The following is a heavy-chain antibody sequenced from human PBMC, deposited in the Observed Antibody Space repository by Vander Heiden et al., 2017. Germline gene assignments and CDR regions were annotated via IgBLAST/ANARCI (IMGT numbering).Heavy chain of an antibody. J-gene: IGHJ6*02. CDR1: GFTFSSYW. V-gene: IGHV3-74*01. CDR2: INSDGSST. Sequence: EVQLVESGGGLVQPGGSLRLSCAASGFTFSSYWMHWVRQAPGKGLVWVSRINSDGSSTSYADSVKGRFTISRDNAKNTLYLQMNSLRAEDTAVYYCSGAGDYLGGYYYYYGMDVWGQGTTVTVSS. CDR3: SGAGDYLGGYYYYYGMDV. D-gene: IGHD4-17*01.